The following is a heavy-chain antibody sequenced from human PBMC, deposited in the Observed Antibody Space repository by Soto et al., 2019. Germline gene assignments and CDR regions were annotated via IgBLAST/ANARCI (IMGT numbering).Heavy chain of an antibody. V-gene: IGHV1-8*01. D-gene: IGHD6-6*01. CDR2: MNPNSGNT. CDR1: GYTFTSYD. J-gene: IGHJ6*03. CDR3: ARGLRRIAARYYYYYYMDV. Sequence: GASVKVSCKASGYTFTSYDINWVRQATGQGLEWMGWMNPNSGNTGYAQKFQGRVTMTRYTSISTAYMELSSLRSEDTAVYYCARGLRRIAARYYYYYYMDVWGKGTTVTVSS.